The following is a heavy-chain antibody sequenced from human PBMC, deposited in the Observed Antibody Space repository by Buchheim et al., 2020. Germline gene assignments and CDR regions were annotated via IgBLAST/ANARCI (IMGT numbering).Heavy chain of an antibody. V-gene: IGHV4-59*08. Sequence: QVQLQESGPGLVKPSETLSLTCTVSGGSISSYYWSWIRQPPGKGLEWIGYIYYSGSTNYNPSLKSRVTISVDTSKNQFSLKLSSVTAADTAVYYCARHRNYYGSGSYYIRSGYFDYWGQGTL. CDR3: ARHRNYYGSGSYYIRSGYFDY. CDR2: IYYSGST. J-gene: IGHJ4*02. CDR1: GGSISSYY. D-gene: IGHD3-10*01.